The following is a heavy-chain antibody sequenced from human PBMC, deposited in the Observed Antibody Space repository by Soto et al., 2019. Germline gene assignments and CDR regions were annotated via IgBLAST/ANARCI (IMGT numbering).Heavy chain of an antibody. J-gene: IGHJ5*02. D-gene: IGHD2-2*01. CDR1: GGSFSGYY. V-gene: IGHV4-34*01. CDR3: ARASRKILVVPAATSPSLDL. Sequence: SETLSLTCAVYGGSFSGYYWSWIRQPPGKGLEWIGEINHSGSTNYNPSLKSRVTISVDTSKNQFSLKLSSVTAADTAVYYCARASRKILVVPAATSPSLDLCGQAPLVTVS. CDR2: INHSGST.